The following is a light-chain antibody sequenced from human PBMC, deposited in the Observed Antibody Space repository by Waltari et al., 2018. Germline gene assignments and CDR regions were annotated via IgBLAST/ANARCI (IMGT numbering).Light chain of an antibody. V-gene: IGKV3-11*01. Sequence: DIVLTQSPAILSLSPGERASLSCRAIQSVTNYLAWYQQKPGQAPRLLIYDTSNRATGIPARFSGSGFGTDFTLTISSLEPEDFAVYYCQQRRNWPLTFGGGTKVEIK. CDR3: QQRRNWPLT. J-gene: IGKJ4*01. CDR1: QSVTNY. CDR2: DTS.